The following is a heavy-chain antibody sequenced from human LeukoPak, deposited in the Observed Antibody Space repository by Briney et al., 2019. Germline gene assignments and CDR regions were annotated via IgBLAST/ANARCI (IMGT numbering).Heavy chain of an antibody. CDR2: INPNSGGT. Sequence: GASVKVSCKASGYTFTGYYMHWVRQAPGQGLEWMGWINPNSGGTNYAQKLQGRVTMTTDTSTSTAYMELRSLRSDDTAVYYCARVRERRGIPDYYMDVWGKGTTVTVSS. V-gene: IGHV1-2*02. CDR1: GYTFTGYY. CDR3: ARVRERRGIPDYYMDV. D-gene: IGHD1-26*01. J-gene: IGHJ6*03.